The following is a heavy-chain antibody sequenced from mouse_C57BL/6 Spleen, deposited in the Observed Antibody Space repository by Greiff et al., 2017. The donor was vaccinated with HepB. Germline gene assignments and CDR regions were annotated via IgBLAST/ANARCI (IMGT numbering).Heavy chain of an antibody. CDR3: ARSDDGYYFDY. V-gene: IGHV1-59*01. J-gene: IGHJ2*01. D-gene: IGHD2-3*01. CDR1: GYTFTSYW. Sequence: VQLQQPGAELVRPGTSVKLSCKASGYTFTSYWMHWVKQRPGQGLEWIGVIDPSDSYTNYNQKFKGKATLTVDTSSSTAYMQLSSLTSEDSAVYYCARSDDGYYFDYWGQGTTLTVSS. CDR2: IDPSDSYT.